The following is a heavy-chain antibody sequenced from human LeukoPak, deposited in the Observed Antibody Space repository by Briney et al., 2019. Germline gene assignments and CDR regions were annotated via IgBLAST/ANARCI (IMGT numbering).Heavy chain of an antibody. CDR1: GGSFSGYY. CDR2: INLSGST. D-gene: IGHD1-1*01. J-gene: IGHJ4*02. CDR3: ARVNWNDAGLDY. Sequence: KASETLSLTCAVYGGSFSGYYWSWIRQPPGKGLEWIGEINLSGSTNYNPSLKSRVTISVDTSKNQFSLKLSSVTAADTAVYYCARVNWNDAGLDYWGQGTLVTVSS. V-gene: IGHV4-34*01.